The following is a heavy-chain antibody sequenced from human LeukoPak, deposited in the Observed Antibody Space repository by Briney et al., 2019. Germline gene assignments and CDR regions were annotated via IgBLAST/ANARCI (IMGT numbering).Heavy chain of an antibody. J-gene: IGHJ6*03. CDR3: ARDIGGYSYGRYYYYYYMDV. CDR2: INPSGGST. D-gene: IGHD5-18*01. CDR1: GYTFTSYY. Sequence: ASVKVSCKASGYTFTSYYMHWVRQAPGQGLEWMGTINPSGGSTSYAQKFQGRVTMTRDTSTSTVYMELSSLRSEDTAVYYCARDIGGYSYGRYYYYYYMDVWGKGTTVTISS. V-gene: IGHV1-46*01.